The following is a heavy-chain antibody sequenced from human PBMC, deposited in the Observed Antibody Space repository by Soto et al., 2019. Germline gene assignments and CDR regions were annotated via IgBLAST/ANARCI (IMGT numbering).Heavy chain of an antibody. D-gene: IGHD4-17*01. V-gene: IGHV1-69*14. CDR3: ARGHEYGGNSDAFDI. CDR1: RGTFSTSS. CDR2: ILPVFGTA. J-gene: IGHJ3*02. Sequence: QVHLVQSGAEVKKPGSSVKVCCKASRGTFSTSSINWLRQAPGQRPEWMGNILPVFGTADYAQKFRDRVTITADKSTNTAYMELRSLFSEDAAVYYCARGHEYGGNSDAFDIWGQGTVVTVSS.